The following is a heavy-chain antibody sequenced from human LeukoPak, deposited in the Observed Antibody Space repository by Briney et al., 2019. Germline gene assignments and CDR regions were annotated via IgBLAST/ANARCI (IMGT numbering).Heavy chain of an antibody. CDR2: INHSGST. V-gene: IGHV4-34*01. CDR1: GGSFSGYY. CDR3: ARDAPALDY. D-gene: IGHD2-2*01. Sequence: SETLSLACAVYGGSFSGYYWSWIRQPPGKGLEWIGEINHSGSTNYNPSLKSRVTISVDTSKNQFSLKLSSVTAADTAVYYCARDAPALDYWGQGTLVTVSS. J-gene: IGHJ4*02.